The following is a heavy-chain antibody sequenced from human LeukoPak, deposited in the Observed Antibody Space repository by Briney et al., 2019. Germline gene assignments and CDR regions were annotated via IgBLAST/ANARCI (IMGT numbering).Heavy chain of an antibody. D-gene: IGHD2-21*02. CDR3: AKDMGSGAYCGGDCHATMGY. CDR1: GFTFSSYA. J-gene: IGHJ4*02. CDR2: ISGSGGST. V-gene: IGHV3-23*01. Sequence: PGGSLRLSCAASGFTFSSYAMSWVRQAPGKGLEWVSAISGSGGSTYYADSVKGRFTISRDNSKNTLYLQMNSLRAEDTALYYCAKDMGSGAYCGGDCHATMGYWGQGTLVTVSS.